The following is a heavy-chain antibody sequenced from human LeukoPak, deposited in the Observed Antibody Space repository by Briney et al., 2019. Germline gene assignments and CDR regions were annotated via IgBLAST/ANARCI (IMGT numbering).Heavy chain of an antibody. CDR3: ARVGLGYGYFDY. CDR1: GGSISSGDYY. Sequence: SETLSLTCTVSGGSISSGDYYWSWIRQPPGKGLEWIGYIYYSGSTYYNPSLKSRVTISVDTSKNQFSLKLSSVTAADTAVYSCARVGLGYGYFDYWGQGTLVTVSS. D-gene: IGHD5-18*01. CDR2: IYYSGST. V-gene: IGHV4-30-4*08. J-gene: IGHJ4*02.